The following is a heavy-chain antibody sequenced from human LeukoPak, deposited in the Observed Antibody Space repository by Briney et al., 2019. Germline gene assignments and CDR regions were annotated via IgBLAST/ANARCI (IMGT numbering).Heavy chain of an antibody. Sequence: GGSLRLSCAASGFTVSDHYMIWLRQAPGKGLEAISYISHNGETKYYADSVKGRLSISRDNAKSSLYLQMNSLRVEDTAVYYCARDRHGYFDYWGQGTLVTVSS. D-gene: IGHD6-13*01. CDR1: GFTVSDHY. V-gene: IGHV3-11*01. CDR3: ARDRHGYFDY. J-gene: IGHJ4*02. CDR2: ISHNGETK.